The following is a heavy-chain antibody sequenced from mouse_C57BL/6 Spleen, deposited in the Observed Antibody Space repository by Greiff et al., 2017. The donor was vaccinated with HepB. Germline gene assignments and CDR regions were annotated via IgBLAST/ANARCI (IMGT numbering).Heavy chain of an antibody. CDR2: INPYNGGT. J-gene: IGHJ1*03. D-gene: IGHD1-1*01. V-gene: IGHV1-19*01. CDR3: ARRGSSSPVGYFDV. CDR1: GYTFTDYY. Sequence: EVQLQQSGPVLVKPGASVKMSCKASGYTFTDYYMNWVKQSHGKSLEWIGVINPYNGGTSYNQKFKGKATLTVDKSSSTAYMELNSLTSEDSAVYYCARRGSSSPVGYFDVWGTGTTVTVSS.